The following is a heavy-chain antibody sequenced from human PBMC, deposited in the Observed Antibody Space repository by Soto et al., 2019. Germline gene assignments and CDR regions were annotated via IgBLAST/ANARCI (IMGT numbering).Heavy chain of an antibody. D-gene: IGHD3-22*01. CDR2: ISTYNGNT. CDR1: GYTFTTYG. J-gene: IGHJ4*02. CDR3: ARGPTDYYDNSGNYVLDQ. V-gene: IGHV1-18*01. Sequence: QVQLVQSGAEVKKPGASMKVSCKASGYTFTTYGMSWVRQAPGQGLDWMGWISTYNGNTKYAESLQGRVSMTTDTTTSTAYMELKSLTSDDTAVYYCARGPTDYYDNSGNYVLDQWGQGTLGTVSS.